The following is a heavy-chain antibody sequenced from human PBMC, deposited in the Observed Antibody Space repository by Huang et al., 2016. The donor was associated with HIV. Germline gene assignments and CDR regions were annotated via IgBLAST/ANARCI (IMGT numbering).Heavy chain of an antibody. CDR3: ARGDYYDSSGYHPGYFDY. J-gene: IGHJ4*02. V-gene: IGHV3-33*04. D-gene: IGHD3-22*01. CDR1: GFILSNYG. Sequence: VQLIESGGGVVQPGKSLRLSCATSGFILSNYGMHWVRQAPGKGVKWVALIRNDGMKKNYGDSVRGRFTVGRDNGNNTLFLQMRSLGVDDTAVYYCARGDYYDSSGYHPGYFDYWGQGILVTVSS. CDR2: IRNDGMKK.